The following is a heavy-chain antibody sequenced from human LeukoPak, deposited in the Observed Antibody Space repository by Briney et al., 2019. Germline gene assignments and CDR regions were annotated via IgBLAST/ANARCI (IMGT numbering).Heavy chain of an antibody. Sequence: SVKVSCKASGGTFSSYAVSWVRQAPGQGLEWMGGIIPIFGTANYAQKFQGRVTITTDESTSTAYMELSSLRSEDTAVYYCARGGDSSSGRFDYWGQETLVTVSS. V-gene: IGHV1-69*05. D-gene: IGHD6-13*01. CDR3: ARGGDSSSGRFDY. CDR2: IIPIFGTA. J-gene: IGHJ4*02. CDR1: GGTFSSYA.